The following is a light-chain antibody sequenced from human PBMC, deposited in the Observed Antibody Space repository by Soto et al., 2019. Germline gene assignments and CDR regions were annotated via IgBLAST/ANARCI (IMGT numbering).Light chain of an antibody. CDR3: QQYNNCYSWP. CDR1: QSVKSF. CDR2: DAS. V-gene: IGKV3-15*01. J-gene: IGKJ1*01. Sequence: QSRATLSANIGDRATISFRASQSVKSFLAWYQQKPGQPPRLLIHDASHMTAGIPARFSGSGSGTELTTAISSLQQDDFAVYYCQQYNNCYSWPFAQATKVDI.